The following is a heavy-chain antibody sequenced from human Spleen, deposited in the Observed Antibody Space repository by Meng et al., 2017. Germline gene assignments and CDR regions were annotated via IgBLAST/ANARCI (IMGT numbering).Heavy chain of an antibody. J-gene: IGHJ6*02. CDR1: GGSISSSSYY. CDR3: ARGNQQWLTYYYYGMDV. CDR2: IYYSGST. Sequence: SETLSLTCTVSGGSISSSSYYWGWIRQPPGMGLEWIGSIYYSGSTYYNPSLKSRVTISVDTSKNQFSLKLSSVTAADTAVDYCARGNQQWLTYYYYGMDVWGQGTTVTVSS. D-gene: IGHD6-19*01. V-gene: IGHV4-39*07.